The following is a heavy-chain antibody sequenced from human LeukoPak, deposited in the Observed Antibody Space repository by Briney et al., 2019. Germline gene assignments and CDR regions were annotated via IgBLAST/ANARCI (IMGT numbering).Heavy chain of an antibody. CDR3: TRDHRDDWNPGYYFDY. Sequence: GGSLRLSCTTSGFPFGDFAMNWVRQAPGKGLEWVAFIKTQVYGGTTEYGASVKGRFTISRDDSRAIAYLQMNSLKTEDTAVYFCTRDHRDDWNPGYYFDYWGQGALVTVSS. J-gene: IGHJ4*02. CDR2: IKTQVYGGTT. CDR1: GFPFGDFA. V-gene: IGHV3-49*04. D-gene: IGHD1-1*01.